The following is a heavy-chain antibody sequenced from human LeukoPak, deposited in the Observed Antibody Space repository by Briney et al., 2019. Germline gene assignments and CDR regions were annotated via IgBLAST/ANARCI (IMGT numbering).Heavy chain of an antibody. CDR2: INHSGST. CDR3: AGFSTVTTFDY. J-gene: IGHJ4*02. Sequence: PSETLSLTCAVYGGSFSGYYWSWIRQPPGKGLEWIGEINHSGSTNYNPSLKSRVTISVDTSENQFSLRLSSVTAADTAVYYCAGFSTVTTFDYWGQGTLVTVSS. V-gene: IGHV4-34*01. D-gene: IGHD4-17*01. CDR1: GGSFSGYY.